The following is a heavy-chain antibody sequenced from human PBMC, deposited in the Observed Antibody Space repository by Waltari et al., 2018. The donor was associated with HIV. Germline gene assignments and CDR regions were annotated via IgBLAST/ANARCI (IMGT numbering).Heavy chain of an antibody. Sequence: QVQLQESGPGLVKPSQTLSLTCTVSGGSISSGGYYWSWIRQHPGKGLEWIGYIYYSGSTNYNPPFKSRVTISVDTSKNQFSLKLGSVTAADTAVYYCARDHATIFGGGGRDYGMDVWGQGTTVTVSS. CDR2: IYYSGST. CDR3: ARDHATIFGGGGRDYGMDV. V-gene: IGHV4-31*03. CDR1: GGSISSGGYY. D-gene: IGHD3-3*01. J-gene: IGHJ6*02.